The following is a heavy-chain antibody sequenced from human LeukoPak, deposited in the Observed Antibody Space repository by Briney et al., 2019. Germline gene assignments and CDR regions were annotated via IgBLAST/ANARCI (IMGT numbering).Heavy chain of an antibody. CDR1: GGTFSSYA. CDR3: ARGLGTSVRPYYYYYMDV. J-gene: IGHJ6*03. D-gene: IGHD3-16*01. Sequence: EASVKVSCKASGGTFSSYAISWVRQAPGQGLEWMGGITPIFGTANYAQKLQGRVTITADESTSTAYMELSSLRSEDTAVYYCARGLGTSVRPYYYYYMDVWGKGTTVTVSS. CDR2: ITPIFGTA. V-gene: IGHV1-69*13.